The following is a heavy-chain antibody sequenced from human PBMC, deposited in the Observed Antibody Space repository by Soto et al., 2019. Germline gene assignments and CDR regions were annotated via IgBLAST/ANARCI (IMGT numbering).Heavy chain of an antibody. J-gene: IGHJ6*03. CDR1: GFTFSSYA. V-gene: IGHV3-23*01. D-gene: IGHD5-18*01. CDR2: ISGSGGST. Sequence: GGSLRLSCAASGFTFSSYAMSWVRQAPGKGLEWVSAISGSGGSTYYADSVKGRFTISRDNSKNTLYLQMNSLRAEDTAVYYCAKAGYSYGYRSYYYMDVWGKGTTVTVSS. CDR3: AKAGYSYGYRSYYYMDV.